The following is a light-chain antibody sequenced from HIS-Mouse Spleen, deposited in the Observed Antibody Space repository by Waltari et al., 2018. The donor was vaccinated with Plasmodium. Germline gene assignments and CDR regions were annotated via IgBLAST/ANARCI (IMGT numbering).Light chain of an antibody. CDR3: YSTDSSGNHRV. V-gene: IGLV3-10*01. CDR1: ASPKKY. Sequence: SYDLTQPPSVSVSPGQTARHTRPGTASPKKYLYWYQQKSGQAPVLVIYEDSKRPPGIPERFSGSSSGTMATLTISGAQVEDEADYYCYSTDSSGNHRVFGGGTKLTVL. J-gene: IGLJ3*02. CDR2: EDS.